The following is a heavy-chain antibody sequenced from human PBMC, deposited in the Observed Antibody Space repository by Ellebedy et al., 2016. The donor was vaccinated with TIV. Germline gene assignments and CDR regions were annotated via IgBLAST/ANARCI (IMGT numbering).Heavy chain of an antibody. V-gene: IGHV3-23*01. Sequence: GGSLRLXXAASGFTFSSYAMSWVRQAPGKGLEWVSAISGSGGSTYYADSVKGRFTISRDNSKNTLYLQMNSLRAEDTAVYYCAKLRAAGGSGSRSYYFDYWGQGTLVTVSS. J-gene: IGHJ4*02. CDR1: GFTFSSYA. CDR3: AKLRAAGGSGSRSYYFDY. D-gene: IGHD3-10*01. CDR2: ISGSGGST.